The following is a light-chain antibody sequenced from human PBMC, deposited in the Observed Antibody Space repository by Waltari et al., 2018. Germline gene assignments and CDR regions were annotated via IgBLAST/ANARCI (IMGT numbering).Light chain of an antibody. CDR2: DVN. Sequence: QSALTQPASVSASPGQSITVSCSGSISDIGLFKVVSWFQQYPGKPPRLIIYDVNKRPPGISDRFPATKSGNVASLTISGLQADDEADYYCCSFTSSSTYVFGSGTTVTVL. CDR3: CSFTSSSTYV. J-gene: IGLJ1*01. CDR1: ISDIGLFKV. V-gene: IGLV2-23*02.